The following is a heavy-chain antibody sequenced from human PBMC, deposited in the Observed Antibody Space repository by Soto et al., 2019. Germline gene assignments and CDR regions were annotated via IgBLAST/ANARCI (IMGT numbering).Heavy chain of an antibody. Sequence: KPGGSLRLSCAASGFTFSSYSMNWVRQAPGKGLEWVSSISSSSSYIYYADSVKGRFTISRDNAKNSLYLQMNSLRAEDTAVYYCARDDDYGGNYDRAYYYYSMDVWGQGTTVTVS. CDR2: ISSSSSYI. J-gene: IGHJ6*02. V-gene: IGHV3-21*01. CDR1: GFTFSSYS. D-gene: IGHD4-17*01. CDR3: ARDDDYGGNYDRAYYYYSMDV.